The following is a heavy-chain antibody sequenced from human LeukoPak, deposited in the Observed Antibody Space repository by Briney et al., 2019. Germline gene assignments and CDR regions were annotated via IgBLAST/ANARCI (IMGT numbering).Heavy chain of an antibody. CDR1: GYTFTGYY. D-gene: IGHD3-3*01. CDR2: INPNSGGT. V-gene: IGHV1-2*02. CDR3: ARGPPEFVRFLDWDSPLDF. Sequence: ASVEVSCKASGYTFTGYYMHWVRQAPGQGLEWMGWINPNSGGTNFAQKFQGRVTMTRDTSISTAYLVLSSLRSDDTAVYFCARGPPEFVRFLDWDSPLDFWGQGTLVNVAS. J-gene: IGHJ4*02.